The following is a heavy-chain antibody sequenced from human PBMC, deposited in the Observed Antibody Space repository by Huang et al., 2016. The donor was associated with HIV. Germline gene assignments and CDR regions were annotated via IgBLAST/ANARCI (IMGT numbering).Heavy chain of an antibody. CDR3: ARVGGVAAGTFGTFDI. CDR2: ISSSSRNI. V-gene: IGHV3-21*01. D-gene: IGHD6-19*01. J-gene: IGHJ3*02. Sequence: EAQLVESGGGLVKPGGSLRLSCAASGFTFSSYSLNWVRQAPGKGLEWVSAISSSSRNIYYADSVKGRFTISRDNAKNSLYLQMNSLRAEDTAVYYCARVGGVAAGTFGTFDIWGQGTMVTVSS. CDR1: GFTFSSYS.